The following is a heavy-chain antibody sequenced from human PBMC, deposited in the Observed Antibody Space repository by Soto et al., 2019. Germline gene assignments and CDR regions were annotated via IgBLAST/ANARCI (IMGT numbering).Heavy chain of an antibody. CDR1: GGSINYNSYY. J-gene: IGHJ5*02. V-gene: IGHV4-39*02. CDR3: ARLVVVAPVANA. D-gene: IGHD2-2*01. CDR2: IFYTGTT. Sequence: ASETLSLTCSVSGGSINYNSYYWGWIRQPPGKGLEWVGGIFYTGTTYYSPSLKDRVTISVDTSKNSFSLNLTSVTAADTAVYFCARLVVVAPVANAWGQGTLVTVSS.